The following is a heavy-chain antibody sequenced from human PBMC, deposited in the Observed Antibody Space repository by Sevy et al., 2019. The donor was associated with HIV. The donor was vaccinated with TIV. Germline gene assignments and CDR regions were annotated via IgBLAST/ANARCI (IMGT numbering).Heavy chain of an antibody. J-gene: IGHJ4*02. CDR1: GFTFGDYA. CDR3: TRWKGAHSIFDY. Sequence: GGSLRLSCTGSGFTFGDYAMSWVRQAPGKGLEWVAFLKHKAYGGTLDYAASVKGRFSISRDDSKSIAHLQMNDLKTDDTAIYYCTRWKGAHSIFDYWGQGALVTVSS. D-gene: IGHD1-1*01. V-gene: IGHV3-49*04. CDR2: LKHKAYGGTL.